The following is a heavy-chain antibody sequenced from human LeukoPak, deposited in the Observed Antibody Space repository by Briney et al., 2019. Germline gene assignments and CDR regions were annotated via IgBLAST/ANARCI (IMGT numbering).Heavy chain of an antibody. D-gene: IGHD3-16*02. J-gene: IGHJ5*02. CDR3: ARGMITFGGVIVIHDH. CDR2: IYYSGGT. V-gene: IGHV4-39*07. Sequence: SETLSLTCTVSGGSINSPPYYWGWLRQPPGTGLEWLGTIYYSGGTYYNPSLKSRVTISVETSNNQFSLSLNSVTAADTAVYYCARGMITFGGVIVIHDHWGQGTLVTVSS. CDR1: GGSINSPPYY.